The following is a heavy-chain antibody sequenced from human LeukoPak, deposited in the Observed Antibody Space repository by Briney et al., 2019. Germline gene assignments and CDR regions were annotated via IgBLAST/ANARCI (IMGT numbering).Heavy chain of an antibody. D-gene: IGHD3-22*01. J-gene: IGHJ4*02. Sequence: GASVKVSCKASGGTFSSYAISWVRQAPGQGLEWMGGIIPILGTVNYAQKFQGRVTATADESTSTAYMELGSLRSEDTAVYYCARVGVRYYDSSDDYWGQGTLVTVSS. CDR2: IIPILGTV. V-gene: IGHV1-69*13. CDR3: ARVGVRYYDSSDDY. CDR1: GGTFSSYA.